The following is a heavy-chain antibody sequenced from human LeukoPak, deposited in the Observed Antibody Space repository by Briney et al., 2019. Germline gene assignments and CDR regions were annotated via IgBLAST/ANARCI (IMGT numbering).Heavy chain of an antibody. Sequence: GGSLRLSCAASGFTFSSYAMSWVRQAPGKGLGWVSALTTGGGTYYADSVKGRFTISREDAKNSLYLQMDSLRAEDTAVYYCTRLRGIAAPGGHDAFDVWGQGTMVTVSS. CDR2: LTTGGGT. D-gene: IGHD6-6*01. CDR1: GFTFSSYA. J-gene: IGHJ3*01. CDR3: TRLRGIAAPGGHDAFDV. V-gene: IGHV3/OR16-10*01.